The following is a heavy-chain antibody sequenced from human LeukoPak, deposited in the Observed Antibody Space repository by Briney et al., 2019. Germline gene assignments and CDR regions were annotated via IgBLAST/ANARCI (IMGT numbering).Heavy chain of an antibody. D-gene: IGHD3-22*01. CDR1: GFTFVSIW. J-gene: IGHJ5*02. CDR3: ARDEDSSGYYYDS. V-gene: IGHV3-7*01. Sequence: GGPWSFSGPASGFTFVSIWLGWSGRVPGKGWGGLANIKQDGSENYYVDSVKGRFTISRDNAKNSLYLQMNSLRAEDTAVYYCARDEDSSGYYYDSWGQGTLVTVSS. CDR2: IKQDGSEN.